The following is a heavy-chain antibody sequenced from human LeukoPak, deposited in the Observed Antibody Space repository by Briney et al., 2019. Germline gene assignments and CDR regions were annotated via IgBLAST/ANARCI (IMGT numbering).Heavy chain of an antibody. D-gene: IGHD3-3*01. Sequence: ASVKVSCKASGYTFTGYYMHWVRQAPGQGLEWMGRINPNSGGTNYAQKFQGRVTMTRDTSISTAYMELSRLRSDDTAVYYCARVTIFGVGYYYYGMDVWGQGTTVTVSS. J-gene: IGHJ6*02. CDR1: GYTFTGYY. CDR3: ARVTIFGVGYYYYGMDV. V-gene: IGHV1-2*06. CDR2: INPNSGGT.